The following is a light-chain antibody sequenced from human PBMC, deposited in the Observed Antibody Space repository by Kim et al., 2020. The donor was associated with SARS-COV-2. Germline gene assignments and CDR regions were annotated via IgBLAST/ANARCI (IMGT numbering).Light chain of an antibody. Sequence: EIVLTQSPGTMSLSPGERATLSCRASQSVNSSYLAWYQQKPGQAPRLLIYGASSRATGIPDRFSGSGSGTDFTLTISRLEPEDFAVYYRQKYDNSPSWTFGQRTKVEIK. CDR3: QKYDNSPSWT. CDR2: GAS. J-gene: IGKJ1*01. CDR1: QSVNSSY. V-gene: IGKV3-20*01.